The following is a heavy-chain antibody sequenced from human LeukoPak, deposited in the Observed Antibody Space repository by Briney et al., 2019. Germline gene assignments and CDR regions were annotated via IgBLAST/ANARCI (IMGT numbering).Heavy chain of an antibody. CDR3: ARDGLGVVGRSGYYYGPPHFDY. D-gene: IGHD3-22*01. J-gene: IGHJ4*02. Sequence: GGSLRLSCAASGFTFSPYWMSWVRQAPGKGLEWVANIKQDGSEKYYVDSVKGQFTISRDNAKNSLYLQMNSLRVEDTAVYYCARDGLGVVGRSGYYYGPPHFDYWGQGTLVTVSS. CDR2: IKQDGSEK. V-gene: IGHV3-7*05. CDR1: GFTFSPYW.